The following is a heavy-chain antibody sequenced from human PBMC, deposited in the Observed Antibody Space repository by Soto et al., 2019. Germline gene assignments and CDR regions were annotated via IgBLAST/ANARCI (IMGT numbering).Heavy chain of an antibody. D-gene: IGHD6-13*01. J-gene: IGHJ6*02. Sequence: KPSETLSLTCTVSGGSISSGGYYWSWIRQHPGKGLEWIGYIYYSGSTYYNPSLKSRVTISVDTSKNQFSLKLSSVTAADTAVYYCARERGGIAAATYYYYGMDVWGQGTTVTVSS. V-gene: IGHV4-31*03. CDR3: ARERGGIAAATYYYYGMDV. CDR2: IYYSGST. CDR1: GGSISSGGYY.